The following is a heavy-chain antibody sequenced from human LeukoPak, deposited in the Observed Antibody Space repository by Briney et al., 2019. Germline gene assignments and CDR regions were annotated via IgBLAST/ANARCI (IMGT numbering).Heavy chain of an antibody. CDR3: AKTYNYYDSSGYPDY. D-gene: IGHD3-22*01. CDR1: GFTFSSYA. V-gene: IGHV3-23*01. Sequence: GGSLRLSCAASGFTFSSYAMSWVRQAPGKGLEWVSAISGSGGSTYYADSVKGRFTISRDNSKNTLYLQMNSLRAEGTAVYYCAKTYNYYDSSGYPDYWGQGTLVTVSS. CDR2: ISGSGGST. J-gene: IGHJ4*02.